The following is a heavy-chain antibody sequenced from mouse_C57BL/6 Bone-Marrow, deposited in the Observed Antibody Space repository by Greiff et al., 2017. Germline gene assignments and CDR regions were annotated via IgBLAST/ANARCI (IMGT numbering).Heavy chain of an antibody. CDR1: GYSITSGYY. D-gene: IGHD2-5*01. V-gene: IGHV3-6*01. Sequence: EVQRVESGPGLVKPSQSLSLTCSVTGYSITSGYYWNWIRQFPGNKLEWMGYISYDGSNNYNPSLKNRISITRDTSKNQFFLKLNSVTTEDTATYYCARENYSNWGYYFDYWGQGTTLTVSS. J-gene: IGHJ2*01. CDR2: ISYDGSN. CDR3: ARENYSNWGYYFDY.